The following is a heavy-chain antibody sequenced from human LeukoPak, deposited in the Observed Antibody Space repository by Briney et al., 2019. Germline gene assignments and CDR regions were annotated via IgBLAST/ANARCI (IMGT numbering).Heavy chain of an antibody. Sequence: GGSLRLSCAASGFTFSSYWMHWVRQAPGKGLVWVSRINTDGSTTNYADSVKGRFTISRDNSKNTLYLQMNSLRAEDTAVYYCAKDNVVVVAATDYWGQGTLVTVSS. V-gene: IGHV3-74*01. CDR3: AKDNVVVVAATDY. J-gene: IGHJ4*02. CDR2: INTDGSTT. CDR1: GFTFSSYW. D-gene: IGHD2-15*01.